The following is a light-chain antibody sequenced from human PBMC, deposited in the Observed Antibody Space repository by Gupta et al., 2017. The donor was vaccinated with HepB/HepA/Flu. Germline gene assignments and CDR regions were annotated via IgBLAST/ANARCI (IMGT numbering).Light chain of an antibody. CDR3: QQSESAAQR. CDR1: HNIKNY. Sequence: DIQMTQSPSSPSASVGDRVTITCRASHNIKNYLNWYQQKPGRAPKLLIYAASSLQSGVPSRFTGSGSGTDFTLTISRLHPEDFAAYYCQQSESAAQRFGQGTKVEIK. V-gene: IGKV1-39*01. J-gene: IGKJ1*01. CDR2: AAS.